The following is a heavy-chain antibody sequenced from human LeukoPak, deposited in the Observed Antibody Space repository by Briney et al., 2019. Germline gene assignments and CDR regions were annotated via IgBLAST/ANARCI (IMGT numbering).Heavy chain of an antibody. V-gene: IGHV3-30*18. Sequence: GGSLRLSCAASGFTFSSFGMHWVRRAPGKGLEWVALISYDGSNKYYADSVKGRFTISRDNSKNTLYLQMNSLRVEDTAVYYCAKPAYAGYYYYMDVWGKGTTVTVSS. J-gene: IGHJ6*03. CDR1: GFTFSSFG. CDR3: AKPAYAGYYYYMDV. CDR2: ISYDGSNK. D-gene: IGHD3-16*01.